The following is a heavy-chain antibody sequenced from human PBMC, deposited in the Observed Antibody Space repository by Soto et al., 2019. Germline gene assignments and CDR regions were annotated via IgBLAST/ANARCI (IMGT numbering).Heavy chain of an antibody. CDR3: ARVRSGWTFDY. CDR2: IYYSGST. Sequence: SETLSLTCTVSGGSVSSGSYYWSSIRQPPGKGLEWIGYIYYSGSTNYNPSLKSRVTISVDTSKNQFSLKLSSVTAADTAVYYCARVRSGWTFDYWGQGTLVTVSS. D-gene: IGHD6-19*01. CDR1: GGSVSSGSYY. J-gene: IGHJ4*02. V-gene: IGHV4-61*01.